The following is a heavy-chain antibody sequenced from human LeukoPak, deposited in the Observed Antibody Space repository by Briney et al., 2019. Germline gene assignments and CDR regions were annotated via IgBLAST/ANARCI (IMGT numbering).Heavy chain of an antibody. V-gene: IGHV3-23*01. J-gene: IGHJ4*02. D-gene: IGHD1-26*01. Sequence: GGSLRLSCAASGLTFNNYALSWVRQAPGKGLEWVSMIGGGGGITLYADSVKGRFTISRDNSKNTVYLQMISLRAEDTAVYYCAKLSGSYFEYWGQGTLVTVSS. CDR2: IGGGGGIT. CDR1: GLTFNNYA. CDR3: AKLSGSYFEY.